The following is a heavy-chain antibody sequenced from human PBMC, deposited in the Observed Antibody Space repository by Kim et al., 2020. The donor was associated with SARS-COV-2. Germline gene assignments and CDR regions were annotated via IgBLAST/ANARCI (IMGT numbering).Heavy chain of an antibody. Sequence: ADSGKGRFTTPRANARASLYLQMNSLRAEDTAVYYCARVLTSGWSYFDYWGQGTLVTVSS. D-gene: IGHD6-19*01. V-gene: IGHV3-11*01. J-gene: IGHJ4*02. CDR3: ARVLTSGWSYFDY.